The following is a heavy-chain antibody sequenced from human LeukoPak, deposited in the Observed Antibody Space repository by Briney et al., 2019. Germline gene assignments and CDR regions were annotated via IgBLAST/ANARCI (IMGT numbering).Heavy chain of an antibody. J-gene: IGHJ5*02. V-gene: IGHV4-59*01. CDR1: GGSISSYY. D-gene: IGHD6-19*01. CDR2: IYYSGST. CDR3: ARVSGPLQNWFDP. Sequence: SETLSLTCTVSGGSISSYYWSWIRQPPGKGLEWIGYIYYSGSTNYNPSLKSRVTISVDTSKNQFSLKLSSVTAADTAMYYCARVSGPLQNWFDPWGQGTLVTVSS.